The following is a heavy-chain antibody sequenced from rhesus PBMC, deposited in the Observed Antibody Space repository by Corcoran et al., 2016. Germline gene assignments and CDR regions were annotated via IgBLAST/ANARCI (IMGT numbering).Heavy chain of an antibody. CDR2: FAGNSATI. CDR1: GGSISGYY. CDR3: ARDSGYRNDY. Sequence: QVKLQQWGGGLVKPSETLSLTCAVYGGSISGYYWSGIRQSPGKGLEWIGNFAGNSATINYHPSLKNRVSISKDTSKNQFSLKLRSVTAADTAVYYCARDSGYRNDYWDQGVLVTVSS. D-gene: IGHD5-24*01. J-gene: IGHJ4*01. V-gene: IGHV4-73*01.